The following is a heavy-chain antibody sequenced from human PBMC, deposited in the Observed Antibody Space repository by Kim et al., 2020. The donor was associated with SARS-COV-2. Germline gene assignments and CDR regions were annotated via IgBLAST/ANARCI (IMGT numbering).Heavy chain of an antibody. CDR2: IYYSGST. J-gene: IGHJ5*02. Sequence: SETLSLTCAVSGYSISSSNWWGWIRQLPGKGLEWIGYIYYSGSTYYNPSLKSRVTMSVDTSKNQFSLKLSSVTAVDTAVYYCARTNYYGSGRGWFDPWGQGTLVTVSS. V-gene: IGHV4-28*01. CDR1: GYSISSSNW. D-gene: IGHD3-10*01. CDR3: ARTNYYGSGRGWFDP.